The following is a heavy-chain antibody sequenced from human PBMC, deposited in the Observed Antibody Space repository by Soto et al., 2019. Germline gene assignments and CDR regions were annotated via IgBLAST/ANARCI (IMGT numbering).Heavy chain of an antibody. CDR2: IYSGGST. J-gene: IGHJ6*02. D-gene: IGHD2-2*01. V-gene: IGHV3-53*02. Sequence: VQLVETGGGLIQPGGSLRLSCAASGFTVSSNYMSWVRQAPGKGLEWVSVIYSGGSTYYADSVKGRFTISRDNSKNTLYLQMNSLRAEDTAVYYCARETPGVPAAIGGRDYYYGMDVWGQGTTVTVSS. CDR1: GFTVSSNY. CDR3: ARETPGVPAAIGGRDYYYGMDV.